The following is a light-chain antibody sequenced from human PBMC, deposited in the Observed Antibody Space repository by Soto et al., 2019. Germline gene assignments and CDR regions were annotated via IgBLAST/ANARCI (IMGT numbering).Light chain of an antibody. CDR3: SSYVHGSTYV. Sequence: RDVGIYNYVSWYQQQHPGKAPKLMIYEVDNRPSGVSIRFSGSKSGNTASLTISGLLAEDEADYYCSSYVHGSTYVFGTGTKVTV. V-gene: IGLV2-14*01. CDR2: EVD. J-gene: IGLJ1*01. CDR1: RDVGIYNY.